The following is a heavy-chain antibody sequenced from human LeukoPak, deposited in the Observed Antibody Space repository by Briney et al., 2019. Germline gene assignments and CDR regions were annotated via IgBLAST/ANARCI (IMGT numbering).Heavy chain of an antibody. V-gene: IGHV3-72*01. CDR3: ASPVGATTVRAFDI. D-gene: IGHD1-26*01. CDR1: GFIFSDHY. J-gene: IGHJ3*02. CDR2: TRNEANIYTT. Sequence: VKPGGSLRLSCAASGFIFSDHYMDWVCQAPGKGLEWVGRTRNEANIYTTKYAASVKGRFTISRDDSKNSLYLQMNSLKTEDTAVYYCASPVGATTVRAFDIWGQGTMVTVSS.